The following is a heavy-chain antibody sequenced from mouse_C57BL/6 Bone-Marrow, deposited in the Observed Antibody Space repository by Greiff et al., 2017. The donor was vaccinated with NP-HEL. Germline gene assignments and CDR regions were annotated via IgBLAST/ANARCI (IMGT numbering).Heavy chain of an antibody. Sequence: VQLQQSGAELVRPGASVKLSCKASGYNFRNYCMHWVKQRPEQGLEWIGWIDPGNGDTEYAEKFKGKATITADTSSNTAYLQLSSLTSEDTAVYYCTTRYYVSSYYGCWGQGTTLSVSS. CDR3: TTRYYVSSYYGC. J-gene: IGHJ2*01. D-gene: IGHD1-1*01. CDR1: GYNFRNYC. V-gene: IGHV14-4*01. CDR2: IDPGNGDT.